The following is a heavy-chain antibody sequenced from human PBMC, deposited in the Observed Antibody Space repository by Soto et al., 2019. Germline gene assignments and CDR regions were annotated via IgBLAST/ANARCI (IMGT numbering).Heavy chain of an antibody. J-gene: IGHJ4*02. V-gene: IGHV5-51*01. Sequence: GESLKISCQGSGYSFTSYWIGWVRQMPGKGLEWMGIIYPGDSDTRYSPSFQGQVTISADKSISTAYLQWSNLKASDTAMYFCARGRSAYLFGYWCQGTLVAVSS. CDR3: ARGRSAYLFGY. CDR2: IYPGDSDT. CDR1: GYSFTSYW. D-gene: IGHD6-25*01.